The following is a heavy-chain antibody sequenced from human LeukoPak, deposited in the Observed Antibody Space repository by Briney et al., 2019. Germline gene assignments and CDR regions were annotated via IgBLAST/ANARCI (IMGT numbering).Heavy chain of an antibody. CDR2: IYYSGST. D-gene: IGHD3-22*01. CDR1: GGSISSYY. J-gene: IGHJ4*02. Sequence: SSETLSLTCTVSGGSISSYYWSWIRQPPGKGLEWIGYIYYSGSTNYNPSLKSRVTISVDTSKNQFSLKLSSVTAADTAVYYCARGITYYYDSSGYYSGYYFDYWGQGTLVTVSS. CDR3: ARGITYYYDSSGYYSGYYFDY. V-gene: IGHV4-59*01.